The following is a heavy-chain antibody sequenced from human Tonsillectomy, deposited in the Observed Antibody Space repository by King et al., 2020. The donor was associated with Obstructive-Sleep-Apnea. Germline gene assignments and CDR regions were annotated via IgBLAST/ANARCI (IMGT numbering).Heavy chain of an antibody. V-gene: IGHV3-48*01. CDR3: ARGLDCSSTSCYESWFDP. J-gene: IGHJ5*02. Sequence: EQLVQSGGGLVQPGGSLRLSCAASGFTFSSYSMNWVRQAPGKGLEWGSYISSSSSTIYYADSVKGRFTISRDNAKNSLYLQMNSLRAEDTAVYYCARGLDCSSTSCYESWFDPWGQGTLVTVSS. CDR1: GFTFSSYS. D-gene: IGHD2-2*01. CDR2: ISSSSSTI.